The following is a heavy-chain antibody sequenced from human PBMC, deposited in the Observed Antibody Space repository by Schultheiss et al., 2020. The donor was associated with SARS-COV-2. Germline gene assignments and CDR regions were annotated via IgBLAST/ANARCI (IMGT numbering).Heavy chain of an antibody. J-gene: IGHJ4*02. CDR3: ARDLTSTYYDFWSGYYGGDFDY. Sequence: GESLKISCAASGFTFSSYSMNWVRQAPGKGLEWVSSISSSSSYIYYADSVKGRFTISRDNAKNSLYLQMNSLRAEDTAVYYCARDLTSTYYDFWSGYYGGDFDYWGQGTLVTVSS. CDR1: GFTFSSYS. V-gene: IGHV3-21*01. CDR2: ISSSSSYI. D-gene: IGHD3-3*01.